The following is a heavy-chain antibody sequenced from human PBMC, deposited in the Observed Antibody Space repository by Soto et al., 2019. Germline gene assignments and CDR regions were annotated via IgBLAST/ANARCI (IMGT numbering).Heavy chain of an antibody. D-gene: IGHD5-18*01. CDR2: IYWDDDK. CDR1: GFSLSTSGVG. Sequence: QITLKESGPTLVKPTQTLTLTCTFSGFSLSTSGVGVGWIRQPPGKALEWLALIYWDDDKRYSPSLKSRLTITKDTSKNHVVLTMTNMDPVDTATYYCAHERRGAAMVTPAFDIWGQGTMVTVSS. CDR3: AHERRGAAMVTPAFDI. J-gene: IGHJ3*02. V-gene: IGHV2-5*02.